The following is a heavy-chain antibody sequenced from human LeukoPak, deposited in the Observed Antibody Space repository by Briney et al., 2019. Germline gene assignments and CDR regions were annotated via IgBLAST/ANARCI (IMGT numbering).Heavy chain of an antibody. CDR3: ARNYGDYWNWGFDP. Sequence: GGSLRLSCAASGFTFSDYYMSWIRQAPGKGLEWVSYISSSGSTIYYADSVKGRFTISRDNAKNSMYLQMNSLRAEDTAVYYCARNYGDYWNWGFDPWGQGTLVTVSS. CDR2: ISSSGSTI. V-gene: IGHV3-11*04. CDR1: GFTFSDYY. D-gene: IGHD4-17*01. J-gene: IGHJ5*02.